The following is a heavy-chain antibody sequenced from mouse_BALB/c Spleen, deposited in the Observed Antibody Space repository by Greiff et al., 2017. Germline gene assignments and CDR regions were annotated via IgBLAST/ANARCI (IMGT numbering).Heavy chain of an antibody. CDR1: GLSLTSHV. V-gene: IGHV2-2*02. Sequence: VQLPHSGSGLVPPSQCLSTTCTVSGLSLTSHVALWVRQSPGKGLEWLGVRWSGGRSDYNAAFISRLSISKDNSMSQVFFKMNSLQANDTAIYYCARRSWDGGMDYWGPGASVTVAS. J-gene: IGHJ4*01. CDR3: ARRSWDGGMDY. CDR2: RWSGGRS. D-gene: IGHD4-1*01.